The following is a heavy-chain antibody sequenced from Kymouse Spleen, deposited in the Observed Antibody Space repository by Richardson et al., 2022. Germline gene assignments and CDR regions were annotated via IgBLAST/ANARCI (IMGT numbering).Heavy chain of an antibody. CDR1: GFTFSSYG. V-gene: IGHV3-33*01. J-gene: IGHJ4*02. D-gene: IGHD3-10*01. CDR2: IWYDGSNK. Sequence: QVQLVESGGGVVQPGRSLRLSCAASGFTFSSYGMHWVRQAPGKGLEWVAVIWYDGSNKYYADSVKGRFTISRDNSKNTLYLQMNSLRAEDTAVYYCARDYGSGSYYPDYWGQGTLVTVSS. CDR3: ARDYGSGSYYPDY.